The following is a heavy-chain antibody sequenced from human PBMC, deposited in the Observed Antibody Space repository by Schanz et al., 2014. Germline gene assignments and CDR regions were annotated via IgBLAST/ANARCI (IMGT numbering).Heavy chain of an antibody. CDR3: TKEDATALWYFEH. CDR2: INTSGGSR. V-gene: IGHV3-23*04. Sequence: EVQLVESGGGLVQPGGSLRLSCVASGFTFSGSVMHWVRQAPGQGLEWVSGINTSGGSRYYAESVKGRFTISRDNSKNLVVLQMNSLRVDDTAVYYCTKEDATALWYFEHWGQGTLVTVSS. J-gene: IGHJ4*02. D-gene: IGHD6-13*01. CDR1: GFTFSGSV.